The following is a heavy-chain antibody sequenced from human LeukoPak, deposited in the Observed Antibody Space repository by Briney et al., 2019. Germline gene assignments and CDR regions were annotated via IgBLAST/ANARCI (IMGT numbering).Heavy chain of an antibody. J-gene: IGHJ5*02. D-gene: IGHD1-26*01. Sequence: ASVKVSCKASGYTFTSYYMHWVRQAPGQGLEWMGIINPSGGSTSYAQKFQGRVTMTRDMSTSTVYMELSSLRSEDTAVYYCARGHYSGSYYYLDPRLWFDPWGQGTLVTVSS. V-gene: IGHV1-46*01. CDR3: ARGHYSGSYYYLDPRLWFDP. CDR1: GYTFTSYY. CDR2: INPSGGST.